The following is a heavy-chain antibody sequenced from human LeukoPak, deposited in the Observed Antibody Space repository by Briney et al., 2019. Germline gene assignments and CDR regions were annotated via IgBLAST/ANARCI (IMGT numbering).Heavy chain of an antibody. CDR1: GGSISSYY. J-gene: IGHJ4*02. D-gene: IGHD3-10*01. CDR3: ARGPFGRGVIGGAIDY. Sequence: SETLSLTCTVSGGSISSYYWSWIRQPPGKGPEWIGYIYYSGSTNYNPSLKSRVTISVDTSKNQFSLKLSSVTAADTAVYYCARGPFGRGVIGGAIDYWGQGTLVTVSS. CDR2: IYYSGST. V-gene: IGHV4-59*01.